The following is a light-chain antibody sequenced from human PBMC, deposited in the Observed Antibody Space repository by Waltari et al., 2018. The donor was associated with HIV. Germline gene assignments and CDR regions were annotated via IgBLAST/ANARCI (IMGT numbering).Light chain of an antibody. CDR1: QSISTW. Sequence: DFQMTQSPSALSASVGERITNTCRASQSISTWLAWYPQKPGKAPKILVYKASSLESGVPPRFSGSGSGTEFTLTINNLQPDDFATYYCQQYNTSSPWTFGQGTKVDI. V-gene: IGKV1-5*03. CDR3: QQYNTSSPWT. CDR2: KAS. J-gene: IGKJ1*01.